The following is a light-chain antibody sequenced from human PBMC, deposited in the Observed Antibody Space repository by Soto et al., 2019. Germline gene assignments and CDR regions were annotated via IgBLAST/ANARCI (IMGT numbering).Light chain of an antibody. CDR1: SSDVGGYNY. J-gene: IGLJ2*01. V-gene: IGLV2-11*01. CDR3: CSYAGSYVV. Sequence: QSALTQPRSVSGSPGQSVTISCTGTSSDVGGYNYVSWYQQHPGKAPKLMIYDVSERPSGVPHRFSGSKSGNTASLTISGLQSEDETDYYCCSYAGSYVVFGGGTQLTVL. CDR2: DVS.